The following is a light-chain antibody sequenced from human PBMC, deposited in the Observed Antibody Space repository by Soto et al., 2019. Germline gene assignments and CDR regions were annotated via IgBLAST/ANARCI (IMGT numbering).Light chain of an antibody. CDR2: DAS. CDR1: QNINNW. J-gene: IGKJ3*01. CDR3: QQYDGN. V-gene: IGKV1-5*01. Sequence: DIQLTQSPSTLSASVGDRVTLTCRASQNINNWLAWYQQKPGKAPKVLIYDASSLESGVPSRFSGSGSGTDFTLTIGSLLPDDFATYYCQQYDGNFGPGTKVDIK.